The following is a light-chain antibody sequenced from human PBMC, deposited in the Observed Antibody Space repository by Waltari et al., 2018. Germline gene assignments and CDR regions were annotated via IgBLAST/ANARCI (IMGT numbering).Light chain of an antibody. V-gene: IGLV2-14*01. CDR3: SSYTRRNSVRV. CDR1: GRAVGDYMF. J-gene: IGLJ3*02. Sequence: QSALTQPASVSRSPGQSITISCSGIGRAVGDYMFVSWDHQHPGKATKPMIFDVNNRPSGVSNRFSGSNSGDTASLNSSGLQAEDEADYFCSSYTRRNSVRVFGGGTKLTVL. CDR2: DVN.